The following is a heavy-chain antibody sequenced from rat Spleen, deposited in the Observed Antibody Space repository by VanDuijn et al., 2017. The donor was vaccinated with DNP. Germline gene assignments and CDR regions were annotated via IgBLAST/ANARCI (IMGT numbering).Heavy chain of an antibody. Sequence: EVQLVESGGGLVQPGRSLKLSCAASGFNFNDYWMGWVRQAPGKGLEWIGEINKGSSTINYTPSLKDKFTISRDNAQNILYLQMSKLGSEDTSIYYCAREEDYGYVYWGQGTLVTVSS. J-gene: IGHJ3*01. CDR1: GFNFNDYW. V-gene: IGHV4-2*01. CDR2: INKGSSTI. CDR3: AREEDYGYVY. D-gene: IGHD1-11*01.